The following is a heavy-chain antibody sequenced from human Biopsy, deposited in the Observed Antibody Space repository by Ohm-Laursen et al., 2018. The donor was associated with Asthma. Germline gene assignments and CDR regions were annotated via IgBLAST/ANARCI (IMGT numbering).Heavy chain of an antibody. CDR2: HGHEEGGT. V-gene: IGHV1-24*01. D-gene: IGHD4-17*01. J-gene: IGHJ4*02. Sequence: ASVKVSCKISGYSLTDLSMHWVRQAPGQGLEWMGGHGHEEGGTVNARRFQGRVTMTEDTSTDTAYMELSSLSSDDTAVYYCASDFPKDYVRYNFQFWGKGTLVTVSS. CDR3: ASDFPKDYVRYNFQF. CDR1: GYSLTDLS.